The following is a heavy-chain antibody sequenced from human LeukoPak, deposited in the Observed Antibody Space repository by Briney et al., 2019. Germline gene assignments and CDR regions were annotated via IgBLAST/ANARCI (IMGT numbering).Heavy chain of an antibody. D-gene: IGHD2-2*01. CDR3: AKDQPTYQLLT. V-gene: IGHV3-30*02. Sequence: GRSLRLSCAASGIRFSEYAMHWIRQAPGKGLEWVAFIRYDGSNKYYADSVKGRFTISRDNSKNTLYLQMNSLRAEDTAVYYCAKDQPTYQLLTWGQGTLVTVSS. CDR1: GIRFSEYA. CDR2: IRYDGSNK. J-gene: IGHJ5*02.